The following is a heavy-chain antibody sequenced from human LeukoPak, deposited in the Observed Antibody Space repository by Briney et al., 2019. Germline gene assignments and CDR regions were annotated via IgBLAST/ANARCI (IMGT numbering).Heavy chain of an antibody. CDR2: INSDGSST. V-gene: IGHV3-74*01. Sequence: GGSLRLSCAASGFTFSSYWMHWVRQAPGKGLVWVSRINSDGSSTSYADSVKGRFTISRDNSENTLYLQMNSLRADDTAVYYCAKEDHRGSDPPWFDPWGQGTLVTVSS. CDR3: AKEDHRGSDPPWFDP. D-gene: IGHD3-10*01. J-gene: IGHJ5*02. CDR1: GFTFSSYW.